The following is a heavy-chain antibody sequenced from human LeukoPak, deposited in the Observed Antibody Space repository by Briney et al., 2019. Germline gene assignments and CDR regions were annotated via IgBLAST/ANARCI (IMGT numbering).Heavy chain of an antibody. Sequence: PGGSLRLSCAASGFTFSDYYMHWVRHAPGKGLLWISHINGDGSRTGYADSVKGRFTISRDHAKNILYLQMHSLRAEDTAVYYCSRGTYPYSSDNWGQGALVTVSS. CDR1: GFTFSDYY. CDR3: SRGTYPYSSDN. V-gene: IGHV3-74*01. J-gene: IGHJ4*02. CDR2: INGDGSRT. D-gene: IGHD3-10*01.